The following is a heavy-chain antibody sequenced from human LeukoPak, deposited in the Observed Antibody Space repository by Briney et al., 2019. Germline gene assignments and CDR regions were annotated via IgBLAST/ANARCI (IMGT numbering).Heavy chain of an antibody. CDR1: GFTFSDHY. CDR3: AREGKRITMVRGVITPRGYYYMDV. Sequence: GGSLRLACAASGFTFSDHYMGWVRQAPGKGLEWVGRTRNKANSYTTEYAASLKGRFTISRDDSKTSLYLQMNSLKTEDTAVYYCAREGKRITMVRGVITPRGYYYMDVWGKGTTVTVSS. D-gene: IGHD3-10*01. V-gene: IGHV3-72*01. CDR2: TRNKANSYTT. J-gene: IGHJ6*03.